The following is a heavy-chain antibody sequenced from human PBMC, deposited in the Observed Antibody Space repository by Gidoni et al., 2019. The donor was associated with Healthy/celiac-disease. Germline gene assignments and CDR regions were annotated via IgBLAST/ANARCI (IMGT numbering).Heavy chain of an antibody. D-gene: IGHD5-18*01. CDR2: TYYSGST. CDR3: ARVGYSYGGFDY. J-gene: IGHJ4*02. Sequence: QGQLQESGPGLVWPSQTLSLPGTASGRPSSSGGSYSRCIRQHPGKGLEWRGYTYYSGSTYYNPSLKSRVTISVDTSKKQFSLTLSSVPAADTAVYSCARVGYSYGGFDYWGQGTLVTVSS. CDR1: GRPSSSGGSY. V-gene: IGHV4-31*03.